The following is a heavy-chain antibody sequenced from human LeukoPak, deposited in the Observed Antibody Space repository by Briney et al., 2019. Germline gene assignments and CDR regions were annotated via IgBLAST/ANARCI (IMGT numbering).Heavy chain of an antibody. D-gene: IGHD6-19*01. J-gene: IGHJ6*02. CDR1: GGSFSGYY. CDR2: INHSGST. V-gene: IGHV4-34*01. Sequence: SETLSLTCAVYGGSFSGYYWSWIRQPPGKGLEWIGEINHSGSTNYNPSLKSRVTISVDTSKNQFSLKLSSVTAADTAVYYCARAWGSGWYYYYYGMDVWGQGTTVTVSS. CDR3: ARAWGSGWYYYYYGMDV.